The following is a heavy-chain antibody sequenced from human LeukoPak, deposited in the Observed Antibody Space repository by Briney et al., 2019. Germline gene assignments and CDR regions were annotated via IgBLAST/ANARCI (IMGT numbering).Heavy chain of an antibody. J-gene: IGHJ4*02. CDR2: IYHSGST. Sequence: SQTLSLTCTVSGGSISSGGYYWSWLRQPPGKGLEWIGYIYHSGSTYYNPSLKSRVTISVDRSKNQFSLKLSSVTAADTAVYYCARDSWDTARGYWGQGTLVTVSS. D-gene: IGHD5-18*01. V-gene: IGHV4-30-2*01. CDR1: GGSISSGGYY. CDR3: ARDSWDTARGY.